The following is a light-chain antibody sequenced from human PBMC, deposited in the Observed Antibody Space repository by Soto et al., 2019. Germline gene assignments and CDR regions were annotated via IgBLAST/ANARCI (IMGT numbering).Light chain of an antibody. CDR2: KSS. J-gene: IGKJ1*01. V-gene: IGKV1-5*03. CDR1: QDVDKW. Sequence: ILMSQSPSSLSASVGDTVTITCRASQDVDKWLAWYQQKPGKAPKLLIYKSSTLIGGVPSRFSAVGSGTEYSLSISGLQPEDVATYNCQQYSSYWTFGQGTMVEIK. CDR3: QQYSSYWT.